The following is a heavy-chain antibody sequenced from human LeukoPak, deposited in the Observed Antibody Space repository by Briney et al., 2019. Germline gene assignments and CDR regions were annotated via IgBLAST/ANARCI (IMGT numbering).Heavy chain of an antibody. Sequence: PSETLSLTCTVSGGSISDSSFYWGWIRQPPGKGLEWIGSVHSSGNTNYAPSLNSRVTLSVDTSKNHSSLKLTSVTAADTAVYYCARMYSSSSYFDSWGQGTLVTVSS. CDR2: VHSSGNT. CDR1: GGSISDSSFY. J-gene: IGHJ4*02. V-gene: IGHV4-39*02. D-gene: IGHD6-6*01. CDR3: ARMYSSSSYFDS.